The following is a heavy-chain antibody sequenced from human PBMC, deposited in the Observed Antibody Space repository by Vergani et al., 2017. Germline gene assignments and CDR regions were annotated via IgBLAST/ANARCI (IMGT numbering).Heavy chain of an antibody. J-gene: IGHJ4*02. CDR2: IYHSGGA. D-gene: IGHD3-9*01. Sequence: QLHLQESGPGLVKPSETLSPTCTVPGGSITSSSYSWGWIRQPPGKGLEWIGNIYHSGGAYYNPSLKGRVTISVATSKNQFSLEVTSLTAADTAIYFCARTESFILRYFHWALWGQGTLVTVSS. CDR1: GGSITSSSYS. V-gene: IGHV4-39*01. CDR3: ARTESFILRYFHWAL.